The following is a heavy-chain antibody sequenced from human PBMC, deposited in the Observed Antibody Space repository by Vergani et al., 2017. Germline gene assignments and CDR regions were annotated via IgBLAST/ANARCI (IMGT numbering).Heavy chain of an antibody. CDR1: GGSISSYY. V-gene: IGHV4-59*01. D-gene: IGHD5-18*01. CDR2: IYYSGST. CDR3: ARVGEGYSYEAYYFDY. J-gene: IGHJ4*02. Sequence: QVQLQESGPGLVKPSETLSLTCTVSGGSISSYYWSWIRQPAGKGLEWIGSIYYSGSTNYNPSLKSRVTISVDTSKNQFSLKLSSVTAADTAVYYCARVGEGYSYEAYYFDYWGQGTLVTVSP.